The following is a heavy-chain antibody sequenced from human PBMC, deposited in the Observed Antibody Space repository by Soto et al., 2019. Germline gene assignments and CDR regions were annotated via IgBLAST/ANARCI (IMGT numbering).Heavy chain of an antibody. D-gene: IGHD6-6*01. J-gene: IGHJ4*02. CDR1: GGSISSGDYS. Sequence: QLQLQESGSGLVKPSQTLSLTCAVSGGSISSGDYSWSWIRQPPGKGLEWIGYIYRGGSTYFNPSLTSRVTRSVATSKTQFSLKLSSVTAADTAVYYCASGSHVPHFWGQGTLVTVSS. V-gene: IGHV4-30-2*01. CDR2: IYRGGST. CDR3: ASGSHVPHF.